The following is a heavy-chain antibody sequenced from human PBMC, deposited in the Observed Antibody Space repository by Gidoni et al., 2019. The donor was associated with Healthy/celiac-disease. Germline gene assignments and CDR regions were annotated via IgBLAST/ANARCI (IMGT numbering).Heavy chain of an antibody. D-gene: IGHD3-22*01. Sequence: EVQLLESGGGLVQPGGSLRLSCADSGFTCSSYAMSWVRQAPGKGLWWVSAISGSVVSTYYADSVKGRFTISRDNSKNTLYLQMNSLRAEDTAVYYCASGGYYDSSGYLGYWGQGTLVTVSS. V-gene: IGHV3-23*01. CDR1: GFTCSSYA. CDR2: ISGSVVST. CDR3: ASGGYYDSSGYLGY. J-gene: IGHJ4*02.